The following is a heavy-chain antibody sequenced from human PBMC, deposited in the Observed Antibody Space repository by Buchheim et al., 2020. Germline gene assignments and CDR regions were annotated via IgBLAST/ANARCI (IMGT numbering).Heavy chain of an antibody. CDR2: ISNDGSNK. D-gene: IGHD3-3*01. V-gene: IGHV3-30-3*01. J-gene: IGHJ6*02. CDR1: GFTFKTYA. Sequence: QVQLVESGGGVVQPGRSLRLSCAASGFTFKTYAMHSVRQAPGKGLEWVAVISNDGSNKYYEDSGKGRFTISGDNSKNRLYLEMNSLRAEDTAVYYCAREVIPYDFWSGYYYGMDVWGQGTT. CDR3: AREVIPYDFWSGYYYGMDV.